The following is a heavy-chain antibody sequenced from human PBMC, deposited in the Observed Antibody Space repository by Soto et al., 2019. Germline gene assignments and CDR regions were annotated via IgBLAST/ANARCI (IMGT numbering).Heavy chain of an antibody. D-gene: IGHD3-10*01. J-gene: IGHJ4*02. CDR2: ISWNSVSI. CDR1: GFTFDDYA. V-gene: IGHV3-9*01. Sequence: GGSLRLSCAASGFTFDDYAMHWVRQAPGKGLEWVSGISWNSVSIGYADSVKGRFTISRDNAKNSLYLQMNSLRAEDTALYYCAKTRGSGSYLTYFDYWGQGTLVTVYS. CDR3: AKTRGSGSYLTYFDY.